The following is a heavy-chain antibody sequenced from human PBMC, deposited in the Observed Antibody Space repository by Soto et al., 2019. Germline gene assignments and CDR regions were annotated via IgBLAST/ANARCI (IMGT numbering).Heavy chain of an antibody. Sequence: QVQLQESGAGLVKPSETLSLTCTVSGGSISSYYWSWIRQPAGKGLEWIGRIYTSGSTNYNPSLKSRVTRSVDTSNNQFSLQLRSVTAADTAVYYCARDFWSGYFRYYFDYWGQGNLVTVSS. CDR3: ARDFWSGYFRYYFDY. J-gene: IGHJ4*02. CDR2: IYTSGST. CDR1: GGSISSYY. V-gene: IGHV4-4*07. D-gene: IGHD3-3*01.